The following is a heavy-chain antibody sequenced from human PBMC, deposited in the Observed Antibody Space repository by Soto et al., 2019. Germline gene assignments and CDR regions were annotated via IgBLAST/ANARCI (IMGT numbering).Heavy chain of an antibody. J-gene: IGHJ5*02. V-gene: IGHV2-5*01. CDR1: GFSLRTSGVG. CDR2: IYWNDDK. CDR3: AKSGSSGWYGWFDP. Sequence: SGSTLVNPTQTPTPTCIFSGFSLRTSGVGVGWIRQPPGKALEWLGFIYWNDDKRYSPSLKSRLTITKDTSKNQVVLTMTNMDPVDTATYYCAKSGSSGWYGWFDPWGQGTLVTVSS. D-gene: IGHD6-19*01.